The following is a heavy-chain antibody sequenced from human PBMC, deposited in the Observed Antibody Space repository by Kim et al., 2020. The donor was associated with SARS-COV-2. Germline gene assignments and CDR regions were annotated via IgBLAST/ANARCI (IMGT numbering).Heavy chain of an antibody. CDR2: INPSGGST. CDR1: GYTFTSYY. CDR3: ARGIYCSGGSCYPRGGDYVNLDY. Sequence: ASVKVSCKASGYTFTSYYMHWVRQAPGQGLEWMGIINPSGGSTSYAQKFQGRVTMTRDTSTSTVYMELSSLRSEDTAVYYCARGIYCSGGSCYPRGGDYVNLDYWGQGTLVTVSS. J-gene: IGHJ4*02. V-gene: IGHV1-46*01. D-gene: IGHD2-15*01.